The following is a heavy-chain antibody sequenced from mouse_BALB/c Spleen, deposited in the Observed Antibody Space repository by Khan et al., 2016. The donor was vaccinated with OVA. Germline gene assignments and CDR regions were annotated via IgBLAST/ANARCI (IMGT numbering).Heavy chain of an antibody. D-gene: IGHD1-1*01. J-gene: IGHJ4*01. CDR2: ISSGGHYT. CDR1: GFTFSSYG. Sequence: EVELVESGGDLVKPGGSLKLSCSASGFTFSSYGISWVRQTPDKRLEWVATISSGGHYTYYPDSVKGRFTISRDNAKNTLYLQMNSLKSEDTVLYYCACHIEYGSGLLYAMDYWGQGTSVTVSS. V-gene: IGHV5-6*01. CDR3: ACHIEYGSGLLYAMDY.